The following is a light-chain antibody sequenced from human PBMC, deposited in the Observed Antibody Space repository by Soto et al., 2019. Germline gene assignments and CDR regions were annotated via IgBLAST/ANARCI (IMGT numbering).Light chain of an antibody. V-gene: IGLV2-14*03. CDR3: SSYTSSSTLVV. CDR1: SSDVGGYNL. CDR2: DVT. J-gene: IGLJ2*01. Sequence: QSALTQPASVSGSPGQSITISCTGTSSDVGGYNLVSWYQQLPGKAPKLMIYDVTDRPSGVSNRFSGSKSGNTASLTISGLQAEEEADDYCSSYTSSSTLVVFGGGTKLTVL.